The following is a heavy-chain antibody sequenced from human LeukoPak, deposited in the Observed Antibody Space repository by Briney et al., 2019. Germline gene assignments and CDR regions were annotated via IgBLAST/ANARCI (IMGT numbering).Heavy chain of an antibody. CDR3: AKDMGDSSFYYMDV. J-gene: IGHJ6*03. CDR2: IGWDGGST. V-gene: IGHV3-43*01. Sequence: GGSLRLSCAASGFTFDDYTMHWVRQAPGKGLEWVSLIGWDGGSTYYADSVKGRFTISRDNSKNSLYLQMNSLRTEDTALYYCAKDMGDSSFYYMDVWGKGTTVTVSS. CDR1: GFTFDDYT. D-gene: IGHD6-13*01.